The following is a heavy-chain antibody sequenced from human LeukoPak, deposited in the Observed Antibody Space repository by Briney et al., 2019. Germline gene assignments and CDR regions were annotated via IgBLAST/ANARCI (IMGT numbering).Heavy chain of an antibody. CDR3: ARDQHYYDSSGYLDAFDI. CDR1: GGSISSYY. D-gene: IGHD3-22*01. V-gene: IGHV4-4*07. Sequence: SETLSLTCTVSGGSISSYYWSWIRQPAGKGLEWIGRIYTSGSTNYNPSLKSRVTMSVDTSKHQFSLKLGSVTAADTAVYYCARDQHYYDSSGYLDAFDIWGQGTMVTVSS. J-gene: IGHJ3*02. CDR2: IYTSGST.